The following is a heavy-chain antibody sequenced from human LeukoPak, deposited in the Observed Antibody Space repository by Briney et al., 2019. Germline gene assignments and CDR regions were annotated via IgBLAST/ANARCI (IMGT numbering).Heavy chain of an antibody. Sequence: ASVKVSCKASGYTFTSYAMNWVRQPTGQGREWMGRTNTNTGNPTYAQGFTGRFVFSLDTSVSTAYLQISSLKAEDTAVYYCAREGSSSSTRPNYYYYYYMDVWGKGTTVTVSS. CDR2: TNTNTGNP. D-gene: IGHD6-13*01. CDR1: GYTFTSYA. CDR3: AREGSSSSTRPNYYYYYYMDV. V-gene: IGHV7-4-1*02. J-gene: IGHJ6*03.